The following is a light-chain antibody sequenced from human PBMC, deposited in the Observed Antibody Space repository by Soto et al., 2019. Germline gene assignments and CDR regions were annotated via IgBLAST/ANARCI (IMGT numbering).Light chain of an antibody. CDR2: DNN. V-gene: IGLV1-51*01. Sequence: QSVLTQPPSVSAAPGQKVTISCSGSSXNIGNNYVSWYQQFPGTAHKLLIYDNNKRPSGIPDRFSVSKSGTSATLGITGLQTGDEADYYCGTWDSSLSAVVFGGGTKVTVL. CDR1: SXNIGNNY. J-gene: IGLJ2*01. CDR3: GTWDSSLSAVV.